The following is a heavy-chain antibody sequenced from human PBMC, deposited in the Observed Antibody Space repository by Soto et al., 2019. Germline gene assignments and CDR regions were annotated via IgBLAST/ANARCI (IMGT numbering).Heavy chain of an antibody. J-gene: IGHJ5*02. CDR2: TYYSGTT. CDR1: GGSISIRDHY. CDR3: ARYCGSAKCGWFGP. Sequence: QVQLQESGPGLVQPSQTLSLTCTVSGGSISIRDHYWSWIRLHPGKGLEWTGYTYYSGTTYYNPSLKSRVSISIETSKREVSLRLTPVTAADTAVYFCARYCGSAKCGWFGPWGQGTLVTVSA. V-gene: IGHV4-31*03. D-gene: IGHD2-2*01.